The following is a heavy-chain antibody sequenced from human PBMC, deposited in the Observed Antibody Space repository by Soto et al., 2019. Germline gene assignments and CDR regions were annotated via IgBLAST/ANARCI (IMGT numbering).Heavy chain of an antibody. CDR1: GFTFSSYA. Sequence: VQLLESGGGLVQPGGSLRLSCAASGFTFSSYAMHWVRQAPGKGLEWVAVISYDGSNKYYADSVKGRFTISRDNSKNTLYLQMNSLRAEDTAVYYCARDTGRRGYSYGDFDYWGQGTLVTVSS. J-gene: IGHJ4*02. D-gene: IGHD5-18*01. CDR3: ARDTGRRGYSYGDFDY. V-gene: IGHV3-30-3*01. CDR2: ISYDGSNK.